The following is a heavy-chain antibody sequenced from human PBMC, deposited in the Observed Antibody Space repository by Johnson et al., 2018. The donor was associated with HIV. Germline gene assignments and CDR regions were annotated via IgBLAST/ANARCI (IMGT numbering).Heavy chain of an antibody. CDR3: AAPDIVVVVALEGDAFDV. CDR2: IRYDGSNK. D-gene: IGHD2-15*01. Sequence: QVQLVESGGGVVQPGGSLRLSCAASGFTFSSYGMHWVRQAPGKGLEWVAFIRYDGSNKYYADSVKGRFTISRDNSKNTLYLQMNSLRAEDTAVYYCAAPDIVVVVALEGDAFDVWGQGTVVTVSS. J-gene: IGHJ3*01. V-gene: IGHV3-30*02. CDR1: GFTFSSYG.